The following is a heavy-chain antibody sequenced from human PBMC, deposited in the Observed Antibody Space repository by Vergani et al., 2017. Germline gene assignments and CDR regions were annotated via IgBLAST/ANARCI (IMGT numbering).Heavy chain of an antibody. CDR1: GFTFDDYA. V-gene: IGHV3-9*01. CDR2: ISWNSGSI. J-gene: IGHJ4*02. D-gene: IGHD6-13*01. Sequence: EVQLVESGGGLVQPGRSRRLSCAASGFTFDDYAMHWVRQAPGKGLEWVSGISWNSGSIGYADSVKGRFTISRDNAKNSLYLQINSLRAEDTALYYCAKDRGPTAGTAGFDYWGQGTLVTVSS. CDR3: AKDRGPTAGTAGFDY.